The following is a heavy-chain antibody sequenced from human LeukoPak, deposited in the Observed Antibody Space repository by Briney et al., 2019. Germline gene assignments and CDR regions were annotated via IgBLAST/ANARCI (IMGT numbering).Heavy chain of an antibody. J-gene: IGHJ4*02. CDR1: GYTFTSYA. CDR3: ARDSGSGNNDY. D-gene: IGHD1-26*01. Sequence: GASVKVSCKASGYTFTSYAIHWVRQAPGQRLAWMGWISAGNGNTKYSQNFQGRVTFISNTSATTAFMELSSLRSEDAAVYYCARDSGSGNNDYWGQGTLVTVSS. V-gene: IGHV1-3*01. CDR2: ISAGNGNT.